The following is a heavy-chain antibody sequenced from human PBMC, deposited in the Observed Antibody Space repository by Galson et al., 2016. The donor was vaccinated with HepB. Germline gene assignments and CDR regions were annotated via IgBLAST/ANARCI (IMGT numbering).Heavy chain of an antibody. D-gene: IGHD4-11*01. J-gene: IGHJ4*02. CDR1: GDSINFDVYY. Sequence: SETLSLTCSVSGDSINFDVYYWYWGWIRQSPGKGLEWIGTISHTWAIYSNSSLKSRLTISIDRSRNEFSLDLSSVTAADTAVYFCARRSYSNYIDSWGQGILVTVSS. V-gene: IGHV4-39*01. CDR2: ISHTWAI. CDR3: ARRSYSNYIDS.